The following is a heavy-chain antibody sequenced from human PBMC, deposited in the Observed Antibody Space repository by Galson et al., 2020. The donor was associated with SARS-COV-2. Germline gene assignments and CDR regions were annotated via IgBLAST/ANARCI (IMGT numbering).Heavy chain of an antibody. CDR3: ARDQHGAYSSSYGMDV. J-gene: IGHJ6*02. V-gene: IGHV3-7*01. CDR2: IKQDGSEK. CDR1: GFTFSSYW. D-gene: IGHD6-13*01. Sequence: QLGESLKISCAASGFTFSSYWMSWVRQAPGKGLEWVANIKQDGSEKYYVDSVKGRFTISRDNAKNSLYLQMNSLRAEDTAVYYCARDQHGAYSSSYGMDVWGQGTTVTVSS.